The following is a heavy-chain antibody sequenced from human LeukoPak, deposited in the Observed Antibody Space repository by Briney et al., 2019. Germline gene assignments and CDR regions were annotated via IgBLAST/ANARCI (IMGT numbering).Heavy chain of an antibody. CDR2: IYHSGST. J-gene: IGHJ3*02. Sequence: PSETLTLTCAVSGGTISSSNWWRWVRQPPGKGLEWIGEIYHSGSTNYNPSLKGRVTISVDKSKNQFSLKLSSVTAADTAVYYCARVADGVAAAGPSGMGDAFDIWGQGTMVTVSS. D-gene: IGHD6-13*01. CDR3: ARVADGVAAAGPSGMGDAFDI. V-gene: IGHV4-4*02. CDR1: GGTISSSNW.